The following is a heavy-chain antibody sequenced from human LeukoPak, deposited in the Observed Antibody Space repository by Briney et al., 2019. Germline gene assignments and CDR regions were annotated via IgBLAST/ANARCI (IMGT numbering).Heavy chain of an antibody. D-gene: IGHD2-15*01. CDR1: GYTFTGYY. CDR2: INPNSGGT. V-gene: IGHV1-2*02. CDR3: AKSSAWSDNYFDP. J-gene: IGHJ5*02. Sequence: ASVKVSCKASGYTFTGYYIHWVRQAPGQGLEWMGWINPNSGGTKYAQKFQGRVTLTRDTSVSTAYMELRWLRFDDTAVYYCAKSSAWSDNYFDPWGQGSLVTVSS.